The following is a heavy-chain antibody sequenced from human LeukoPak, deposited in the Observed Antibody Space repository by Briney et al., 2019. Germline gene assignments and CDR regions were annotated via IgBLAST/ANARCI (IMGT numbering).Heavy chain of an antibody. CDR1: GFTFTSYP. J-gene: IGHJ5*02. CDR2: ISTTSSYL. CDR3: ARGWNWNDNWFDP. Sequence: GGSLRLSCAASGFTFTSYPMNWVRQAPGKGLEWVSSISTTSSYLYYADSLKGRFTISRDNAKNSLYLQMNSLRAEDTAVYYCARGWNWNDNWFDPWGQGTLLTVSS. V-gene: IGHV3-21*01. D-gene: IGHD1-1*01.